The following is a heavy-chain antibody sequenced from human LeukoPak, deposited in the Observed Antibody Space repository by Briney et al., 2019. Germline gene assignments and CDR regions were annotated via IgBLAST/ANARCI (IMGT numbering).Heavy chain of an antibody. CDR2: INAGNGNT. CDR1: GYTFTSYA. D-gene: IGHD2-2*01. V-gene: IGHV1-3*01. Sequence: ASVKVSCKASGYTFTSYAMHWVRQAPGQRLEWMGWINAGNGNTKYSQKFQGRVTFTRDTSASTAYMELSSLRSEDTAVYYCARDDIVVVPAASSGMDVWGQGTTVTVSS. CDR3: ARDDIVVVPAASSGMDV. J-gene: IGHJ6*02.